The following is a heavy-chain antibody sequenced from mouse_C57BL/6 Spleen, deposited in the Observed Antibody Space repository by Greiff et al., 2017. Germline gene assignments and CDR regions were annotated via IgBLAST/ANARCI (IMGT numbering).Heavy chain of an antibody. CDR2: FYPGSGSI. D-gene: IGHD2-4*01. CDR1: GYTFTEYT. CDR3: ARHEEGSDYDVGTWFAY. V-gene: IGHV1-62-2*01. Sequence: VQLVESGAELVKPGASVKLSCKASGYTFTEYTIHWVKQRSGQGLEWIGWFYPGSGSIKYNEKFKDKATLTADKSSSTVYMELSRLTSEDSAVYFCARHEEGSDYDVGTWFAYWGQGTLVTVSA. J-gene: IGHJ3*01.